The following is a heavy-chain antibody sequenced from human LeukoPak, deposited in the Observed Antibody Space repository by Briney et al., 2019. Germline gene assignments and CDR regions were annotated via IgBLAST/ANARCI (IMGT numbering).Heavy chain of an antibody. CDR2: INPSGGST. Sequence: ASVKVSCKASGYTFTSYYMHWVRQAPGQGLEWMGIINPSGGSTSYAQKFQGRVTMTRDTSTSTVYMELRSLRSDDTAVYYCARDGGPLTRLNWFDPWGQGTLVTVSS. CDR1: GYTFTSYY. D-gene: IGHD3-10*01. J-gene: IGHJ5*02. V-gene: IGHV1-46*01. CDR3: ARDGGPLTRLNWFDP.